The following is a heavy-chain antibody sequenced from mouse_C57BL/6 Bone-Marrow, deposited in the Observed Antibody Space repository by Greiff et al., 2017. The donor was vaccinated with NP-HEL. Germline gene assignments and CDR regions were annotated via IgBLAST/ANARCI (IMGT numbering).Heavy chain of an antibody. D-gene: IGHD2-3*01. J-gene: IGHJ2*01. CDR2: ISYDGSN. Sequence: DVKLVESGPGLVKPSQSLSLTCSVTGYSITSGYYWNWIRQFPGNKLEWMGYISYDGSNNYNPSLKNRISITRDTSKNQFFLKLNSVTTEDTATYYCAREGGGYYCWRYYFDYWGQGTTLTVSS. CDR1: GYSITSGYY. CDR3: AREGGGYYCWRYYFDY. V-gene: IGHV3-6*01.